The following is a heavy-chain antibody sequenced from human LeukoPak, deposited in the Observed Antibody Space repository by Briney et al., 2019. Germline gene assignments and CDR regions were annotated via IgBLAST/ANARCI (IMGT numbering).Heavy chain of an antibody. CDR3: AKDYYDISGSRYDF. D-gene: IGHD3-22*01. Sequence: GGSLRLSCAASGFSFSSYAMSWVRQAPGKGLEWVSAISGSGGDTWYADSVRGRFTISRDNSKNTLYMQVNSLRAEDTAVYYCAKDYYDISGSRYDFWGQGTLVTVSS. CDR2: ISGSGGDT. V-gene: IGHV3-23*01. CDR1: GFSFSSYA. J-gene: IGHJ4*02.